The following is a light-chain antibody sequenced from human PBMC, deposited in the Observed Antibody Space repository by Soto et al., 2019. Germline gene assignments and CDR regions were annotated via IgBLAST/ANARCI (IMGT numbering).Light chain of an antibody. J-gene: IGKJ1*01. CDR1: QSLLGTNGHNY. CDR3: MQALRAPPT. CDR2: LGS. V-gene: IGKV2-28*01. Sequence: DVVMTQSPLSLPVTPGEPASISCRSSQSLLGTNGHNYLAWYLQKPGQSPQLLIYLGSNRASGVPDRFSGSGSGTDFTLKISRVEAEDVGVYHCMQALRAPPTFGQGTKVDIK.